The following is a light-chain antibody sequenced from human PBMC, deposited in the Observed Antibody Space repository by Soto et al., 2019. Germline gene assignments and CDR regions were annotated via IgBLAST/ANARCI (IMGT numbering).Light chain of an antibody. CDR2: DTS. V-gene: IGKV3-20*01. Sequence: ELVLTQSPGTLSLSPGERATLSCRASQSLANSVIAWYQQKPGQAPRLLIYDTSSRASGIPDRCSGSASGTDFTITTSRPQPEDVAVYYCQQYSGTPPSNFGQGTRLEI. CDR3: QQYSGTPPSN. J-gene: IGKJ5*01. CDR1: QSLANSV.